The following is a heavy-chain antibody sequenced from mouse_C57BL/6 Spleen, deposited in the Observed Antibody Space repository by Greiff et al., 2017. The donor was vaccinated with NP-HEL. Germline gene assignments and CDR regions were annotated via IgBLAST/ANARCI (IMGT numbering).Heavy chain of an antibody. CDR1: GFSFNTYA. D-gene: IGHD3-1*01. CDR3: VRHARDYFDY. V-gene: IGHV10-1*01. J-gene: IGHJ2*01. CDR2: IRSKSNNYAT. Sequence: EVKLEESGGGLVQPKGSLKLSCAASGFSFNTYAMNWVRQAPGKGLEWVARIRSKSNNYATYYADSVKDRFTIYRDDSESMLYLQMNNLKTEDTAMYYCVRHARDYFDYWGQGTTLTVSS.